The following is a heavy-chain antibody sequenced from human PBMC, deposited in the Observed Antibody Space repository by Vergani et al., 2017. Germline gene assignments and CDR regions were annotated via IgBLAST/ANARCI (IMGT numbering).Heavy chain of an antibody. J-gene: IGHJ4*02. Sequence: EVQLVESGGGLVQPGGSLRLSCAASGFTFSSYWMHWVRQAPGKGLMWVSRINSDGSSTSYADSVKGRFTISRDNAKNTLYLQMNSLRAEDTAVYYCARDFCSSTSCPTGYWGQGTLVTVSS. D-gene: IGHD2-2*01. CDR1: GFTFSSYW. V-gene: IGHV3-74*01. CDR2: INSDGSST. CDR3: ARDFCSSTSCPTGY.